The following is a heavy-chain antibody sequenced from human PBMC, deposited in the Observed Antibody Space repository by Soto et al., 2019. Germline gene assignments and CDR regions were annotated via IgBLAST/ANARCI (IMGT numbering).Heavy chain of an antibody. CDR3: SRDLGYSGYGGMDV. D-gene: IGHD5-12*01. CDR2: ISPDNGNT. V-gene: IGHV1-18*01. Sequence: QVQLVQAGGEVKKPGASVKVSCKASGYTFTIYGINWVRQAPGQGLAWMGGISPDNGNTNYAQELQGRDTMTTDTSMETTNMRPRNLRSYDSAVYYCSRDLGYSGYGGMDVWGQWTTVTVSS. CDR1: GYTFTIYG. J-gene: IGHJ6*02.